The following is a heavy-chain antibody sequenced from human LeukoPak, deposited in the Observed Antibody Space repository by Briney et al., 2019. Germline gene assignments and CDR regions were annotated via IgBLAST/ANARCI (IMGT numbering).Heavy chain of an antibody. D-gene: IGHD3-22*01. CDR1: GFTFSDYY. CDR2: ISSSGSTI. Sequence: PGGSLRLSCAASGFTFSDYYMSWIRQAPGKGLEWVSYISSSGSTIYYADSVKGRITISRDNAKNSLYLQMNSLRAEDTAVYYCARVTYYYDSSGYSTPYFDYWGQGTLVAVSS. V-gene: IGHV3-11*01. CDR3: ARVTYYYDSSGYSTPYFDY. J-gene: IGHJ4*02.